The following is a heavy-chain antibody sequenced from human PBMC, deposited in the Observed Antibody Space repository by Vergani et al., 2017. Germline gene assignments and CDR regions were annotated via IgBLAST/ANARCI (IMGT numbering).Heavy chain of an antibody. V-gene: IGHV4-59*02. Sequence: QVQLQESGPGLVKPSETLSLICTVSGASVNSYYWSWIRQPPGKGLEWMGYVSFRGDTLYDPSVKGRITISLNTSSNQFSLYLTSVTAADTAVYYCASDTHSGERADRWGQGILVTVTS. CDR2: VSFRGDT. J-gene: IGHJ5*02. D-gene: IGHD6-19*01. CDR1: GASVNSYY. CDR3: ASDTHSGERADR.